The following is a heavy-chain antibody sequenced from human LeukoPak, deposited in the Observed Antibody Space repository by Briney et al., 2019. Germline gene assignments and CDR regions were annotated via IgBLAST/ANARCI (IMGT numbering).Heavy chain of an antibody. CDR3: ARDPRAADSSGYYAGGDY. CDR2: ISGSSGII. D-gene: IGHD3-22*01. Sequence: GGSLRLSCAASEFTFNTYTMNWVRQAPGKGLEWVSYISGSSGIIDYADSVRGRFTISRDNAKNSLYLQMNSLRAEDTAVYYCARDPRAADSSGYYAGGDYWGQGTLVTVSS. CDR1: EFTFNTYT. J-gene: IGHJ4*02. V-gene: IGHV3-48*01.